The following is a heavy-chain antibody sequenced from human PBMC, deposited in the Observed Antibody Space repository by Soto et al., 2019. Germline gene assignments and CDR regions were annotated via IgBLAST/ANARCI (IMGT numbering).Heavy chain of an antibody. V-gene: IGHV5-51*01. CDR3: PRPREVRGVVGFDY. Sequence: GESLKISCSGSGYGFTSYWIAWVRQMPGKGLALMGIIYPGDSDTRYSPSFQGQVTISPDKTISTAYLQWSSLKASDTAMYYCPRPREVRGVVGFDYWGQGTLVTVSS. CDR1: GYGFTSYW. CDR2: IYPGDSDT. J-gene: IGHJ4*02. D-gene: IGHD3-10*01.